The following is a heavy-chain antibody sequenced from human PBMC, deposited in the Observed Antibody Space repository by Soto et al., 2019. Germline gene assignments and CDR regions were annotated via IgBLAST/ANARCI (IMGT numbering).Heavy chain of an antibody. Sequence: QAQLEQSGAEVKKPGASVEVSCKSSGYTFSTSGISWVRQAPGQGLEWMGWISTYNGDANYAQRFQGRVTMTTDTSTSTTFMELRSLRSDDTAVYYCAREGPRPYYYYGMDVWGQGTTVTVSS. J-gene: IGHJ6*02. CDR3: AREGPRPYYYYGMDV. D-gene: IGHD6-6*01. CDR2: ISTYNGDA. CDR1: GYTFSTSG. V-gene: IGHV1-18*01.